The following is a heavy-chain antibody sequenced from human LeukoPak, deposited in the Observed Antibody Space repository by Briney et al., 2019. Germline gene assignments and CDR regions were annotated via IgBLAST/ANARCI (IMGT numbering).Heavy chain of an antibody. D-gene: IGHD3-3*01. CDR1: GFTFSTYW. CDR3: ARDAFGVDKSPF. J-gene: IGHJ4*02. CDR2: INSDGSTT. Sequence: GGSLRLSCAASGFTFSTYWMHWVRQVPGKGLVWVSRINSDGSTTSYADSVKGRFTISRDNAKNTLYLQMNSLRAEDMAVYYCARDAFGVDKSPFWGQGTLVTVSS. V-gene: IGHV3-74*01.